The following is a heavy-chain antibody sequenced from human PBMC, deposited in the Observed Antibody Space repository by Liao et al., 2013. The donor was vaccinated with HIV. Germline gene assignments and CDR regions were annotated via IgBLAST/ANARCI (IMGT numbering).Heavy chain of an antibody. Sequence: QLQLQESGPGLVKPSETLSLTCAVSGGSIRRSDHFWGWIRQPPGGGLEWIGSVFYSGSTYYSMSLRSRLNIAVDTSKNQFSLMLFSVTAADTAVYYCARDYVYLAVAGTVYYYMDVWGIGTTVTVSS. CDR3: ARDYVYLAVAGTVYYYMDV. CDR2: VFYSGST. V-gene: IGHV4-39*07. CDR1: GGSIRRSDHF. J-gene: IGHJ6*03. D-gene: IGHD6-19*01.